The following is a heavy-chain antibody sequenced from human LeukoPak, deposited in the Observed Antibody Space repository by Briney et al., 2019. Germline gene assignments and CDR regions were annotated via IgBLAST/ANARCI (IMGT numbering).Heavy chain of an antibody. J-gene: IGHJ4*02. Sequence: SVKVSCKASGGTFSSYAISWVRHAPGQGLEWMGGVIPIFGTANYAQNFKGRVTITADESTSTAYMELSSLRSEDTAVYYCARGIEVLDRVFDYWGQGTLVTVSS. CDR2: VIPIFGTA. V-gene: IGHV1-69*13. CDR3: ARGIEVLDRVFDY. CDR1: GGTFSSYA. D-gene: IGHD3/OR15-3a*01.